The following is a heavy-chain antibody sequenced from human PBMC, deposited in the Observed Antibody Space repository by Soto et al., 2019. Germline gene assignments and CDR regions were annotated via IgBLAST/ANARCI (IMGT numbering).Heavy chain of an antibody. Sequence: ESGGGLVQPGGSLRLSCAASGFTFSSYAMSWVRQAPGKGLEWVSTISGRGRSTYYADSVKGRFTISRDNSKNTLYLQMNSLRAEDTAVYYCAYCTNGEWCHETHWGQGALVTVSS. CDR3: AYCTNGEWCHETH. J-gene: IGHJ4*02. D-gene: IGHD2-8*01. CDR1: GFTFSSYA. CDR2: ISGRGRST. V-gene: IGHV3-23*01.